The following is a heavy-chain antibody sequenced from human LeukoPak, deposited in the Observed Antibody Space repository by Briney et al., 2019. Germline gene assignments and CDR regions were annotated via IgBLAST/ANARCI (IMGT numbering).Heavy chain of an antibody. CDR1: GFTFSSYA. CDR3: AKDWPGMY. D-gene: IGHD3-10*01. V-gene: IGHV3-23*01. CDR2: ITYDGNT. J-gene: IGHJ4*02. Sequence: GGSLRLSCAVSGFTFSSYAMSWVRQAPGKGLEGVSLITYDGNTYYADSVKGRFTVSRDNSKNTVYLQMNSLRAEDTAVYYCAKDWPGMYWGQGTLVTVSS.